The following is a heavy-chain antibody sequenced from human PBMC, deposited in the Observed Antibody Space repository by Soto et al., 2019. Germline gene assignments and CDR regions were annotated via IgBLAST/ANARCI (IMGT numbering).Heavy chain of an antibody. V-gene: IGHV4-4*03. D-gene: IGHD3-22*01. CDR1: GGSISRSNW. Sequence: PETLSVTCAVSGGSISRSNWWGWGRQPPGKGLEWIGEIYHSGSTNYNPSLKSRVTISVDKSKNQFSLKLSSVTAADTAVYYCSIPLERSGSDALDIWCPGLMVTVSS. CDR3: SIPLERSGSDALDI. CDR2: IYHSGST. J-gene: IGHJ3*02.